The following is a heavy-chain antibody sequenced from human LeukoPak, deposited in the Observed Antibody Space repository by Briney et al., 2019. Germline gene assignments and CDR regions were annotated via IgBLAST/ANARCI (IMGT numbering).Heavy chain of an antibody. CDR2: IYTSGST. CDR3: ARSYSSSWYSSFDI. V-gene: IGHV4-61*02. CDR1: GGSISSGSYY. J-gene: IGHJ3*02. D-gene: IGHD6-13*01. Sequence: PSQTLSLTCTVSGGSISSGSYYWSWIRQPAGKGLEWIGRIYTSGSTNYNPSLKSRVTISVDTPKNQFSLRLSSVTAADTAVYYCARSYSSSWYSSFDIWGHGTMVTVSS.